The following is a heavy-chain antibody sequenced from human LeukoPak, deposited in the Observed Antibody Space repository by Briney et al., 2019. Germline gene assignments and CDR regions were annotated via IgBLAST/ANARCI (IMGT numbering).Heavy chain of an antibody. CDR2: IYYSGST. CDR3: ARTDSHYLSFDY. D-gene: IGHD4-11*01. CDR1: GGSISSYY. V-gene: IGHV4-59*01. J-gene: IGHJ4*02. Sequence: PSETLSLTCTVSGGSISSYYWSWIRQPPGKGLEWIGYIYYSGSTNYNPSLKSRVTLSVDTSKNQFSLNLNSVTAADTAVYYCARTDSHYLSFDYWGQGTLVTVSS.